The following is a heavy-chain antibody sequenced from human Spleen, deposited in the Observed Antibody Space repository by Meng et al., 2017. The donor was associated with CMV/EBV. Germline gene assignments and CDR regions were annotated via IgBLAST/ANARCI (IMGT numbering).Heavy chain of an antibody. V-gene: IGHV2-5*01. CDR2: IYWNDDK. Sequence: SLRTSGVGVGCLRQPPGKALEWLALIYWNDDKRYSPSLKSRLTITKDTSKNQVVLTMTNMDPVDTATYYCARSYYYDSNGYHSPRFDLWGRGTLVTVSS. J-gene: IGHJ2*01. CDR3: ARSYYYDSNGYHSPRFDL. CDR1: SLRTSGVG. D-gene: IGHD3-22*01.